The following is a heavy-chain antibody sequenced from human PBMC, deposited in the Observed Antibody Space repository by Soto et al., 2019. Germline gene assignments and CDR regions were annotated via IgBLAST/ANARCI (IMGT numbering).Heavy chain of an antibody. CDR1: GFTFSSYA. V-gene: IGHV3-64*01. Sequence: EVQLVESGGGLVQPGGSLRLSCAASGFTFSSYAMHWVRQAPGKGLEYVSAISSNGGSTYYANSVTGRFTISRDNSKNTLYIQMGSMRAEDMAVYYCARTLYRSYGLAVWGQGPTVTVSS. CDR3: ARTLYRSYGLAV. J-gene: IGHJ6*02. CDR2: ISSNGGST. D-gene: IGHD6-19*01.